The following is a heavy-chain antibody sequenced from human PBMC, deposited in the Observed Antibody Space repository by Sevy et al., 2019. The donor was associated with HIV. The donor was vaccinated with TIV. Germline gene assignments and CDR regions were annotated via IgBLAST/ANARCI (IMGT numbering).Heavy chain of an antibody. CDR2: ISYSGSHI. Sequence: GGSLRLSCVASGFTFSRSSMNWVRLAPGKGLEWLSSISYSGSHIYYADSLRGRFSISRDNAKSSLYLQMNSLRAEDTAVYYCARGVGANAQFDYWGRGTLVTVSS. J-gene: IGHJ4*02. V-gene: IGHV3-21*01. D-gene: IGHD2-8*01. CDR3: ARGVGANAQFDY. CDR1: GFTFSRSS.